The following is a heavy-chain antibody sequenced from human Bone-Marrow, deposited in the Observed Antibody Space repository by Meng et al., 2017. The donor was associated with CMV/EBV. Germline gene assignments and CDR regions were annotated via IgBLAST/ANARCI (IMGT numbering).Heavy chain of an antibody. Sequence: LSLTCAASGFTFSSYSMNWVRQAPGKGLEWVANIKQDGSEKYYVDSVKGRFTISRDNAKNSLYLQMNSLRAEDTAVYYCARGGAVAGPRGWFDPWGQGILVTVSS. V-gene: IGHV3-7*01. CDR3: ARGGAVAGPRGWFDP. D-gene: IGHD6-19*01. CDR2: IKQDGSEK. J-gene: IGHJ5*02. CDR1: GFTFSSYS.